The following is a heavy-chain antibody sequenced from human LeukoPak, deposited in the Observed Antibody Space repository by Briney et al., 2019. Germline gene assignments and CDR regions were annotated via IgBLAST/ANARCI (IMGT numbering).Heavy chain of an antibody. V-gene: IGHV3-7*01. CDR2: MKQDGSKK. J-gene: IGHJ3*01. Sequence: GGSLRLSCTASGFTLSNYWMTWVRQAPGKGLEWLANMKQDGSKKNYVDSVRGRFIISRDNGKNSLFLQMNRLRPEDTAVYYCAREGGFVEMNLWGQGTMVTVSS. CDR3: AREGGFVEMNL. D-gene: IGHD5-24*01. CDR1: GFTLSNYW.